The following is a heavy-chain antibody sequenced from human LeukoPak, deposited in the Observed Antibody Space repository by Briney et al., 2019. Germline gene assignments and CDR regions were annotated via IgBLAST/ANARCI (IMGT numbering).Heavy chain of an antibody. CDR2: ISSSSSTI. CDR3: ARVGITMIRTDAFDI. CDR1: GFTFSDYE. J-gene: IGHJ3*02. D-gene: IGHD3-10*01. V-gene: IGHV3-48*03. Sequence: GGSLRLSCAASGFTFSDYEMNWVRQAPGKGLEWVSYISSSSSTIYYADSVKGRFTLSRDYAKNTLYLQMNSLRAEDTAVYYCARVGITMIRTDAFDIWGLGTMVTVSS.